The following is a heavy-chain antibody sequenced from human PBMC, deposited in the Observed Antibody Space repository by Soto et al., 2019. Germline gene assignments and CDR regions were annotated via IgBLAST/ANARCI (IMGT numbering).Heavy chain of an antibody. CDR2: IIPIFGTA. CDR3: ARGPVVPAATSYYYYYGMDV. Sequence: QVQLVQSGAEVKKPGSSVKVSCKASGGTFSSYAISWVRQAPGQGLEWMGGIIPIFGTANYAQKFQGRVTITADESTSTAYMELSSLRSEDTAVYYCARGPVVPAATSYYYYYGMDVWGQGTTVTVS. D-gene: IGHD2-2*01. J-gene: IGHJ6*02. V-gene: IGHV1-69*01. CDR1: GGTFSSYA.